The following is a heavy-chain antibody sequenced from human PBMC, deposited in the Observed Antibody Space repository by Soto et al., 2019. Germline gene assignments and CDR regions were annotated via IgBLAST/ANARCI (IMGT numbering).Heavy chain of an antibody. CDR1: GFTFSSYW. V-gene: IGHV3-7*01. Sequence: GGSLRLSCAASGFTFSSYWMSWVRQAPGKGLEWVANIKQDGSEKSYVDSVKGRFTISRDNAKNSLYLQMNSLRAEDTAVYYCARDGHSSGWYNYFDYWGQGTLVTVSS. J-gene: IGHJ4*02. CDR3: ARDGHSSGWYNYFDY. CDR2: IKQDGSEK. D-gene: IGHD6-19*01.